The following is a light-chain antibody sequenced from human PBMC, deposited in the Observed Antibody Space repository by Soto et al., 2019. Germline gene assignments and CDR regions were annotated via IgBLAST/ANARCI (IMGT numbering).Light chain of an antibody. CDR1: SSDVGSYNL. CDR2: EGS. Sequence: QSALTQPAFVSGSPGQSITISCTGTSSDVGSYNLVSWYQQHPGKAPKLMIYEGSKRPSGVSNRFSGSKSGNTASLTVSGLQAEDEADYYCSSYAGSKNLGLFGGGTKLTVL. V-gene: IGLV2-14*02. CDR3: SSYAGSKNLGL. J-gene: IGLJ2*01.